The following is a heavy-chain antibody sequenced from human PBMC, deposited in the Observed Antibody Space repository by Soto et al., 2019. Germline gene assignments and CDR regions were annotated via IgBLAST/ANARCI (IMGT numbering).Heavy chain of an antibody. CDR2: IKQDGSEK. CDR1: GFTFSSYW. CDR3: ARTDSGSWYFGYDFDY. J-gene: IGHJ4*02. V-gene: IGHV3-7*05. Sequence: GGSLRLSCAASGFTFSSYWMSWVRQAPGKGLEWVANIKQDGSEKYYVDSVKGRFTISRDNAKNSLYLQMNSLRAEDTAVYYCARTDSGSWYFGYDFDYWGQGTLVTVSS. D-gene: IGHD6-13*01.